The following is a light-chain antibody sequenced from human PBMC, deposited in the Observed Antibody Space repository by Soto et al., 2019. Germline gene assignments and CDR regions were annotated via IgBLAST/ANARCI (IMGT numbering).Light chain of an antibody. J-gene: IGKJ2*01. CDR1: QSISSY. CDR3: PQSYSTPYT. CDR2: AAA. Sequence: DIQMTQSPSSLSASVGDRVTITCRARQSISSYLNWYQQKPGKAPRLLIYAAASLESGVPSRFSGSESGTDFTLTISSLQPEDFATYYCPQSYSTPYTFGQGSKLEIK. V-gene: IGKV1-39*01.